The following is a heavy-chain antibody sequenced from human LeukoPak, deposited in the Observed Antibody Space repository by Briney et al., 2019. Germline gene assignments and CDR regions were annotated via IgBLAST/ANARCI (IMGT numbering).Heavy chain of an antibody. CDR2: ISYIGTT. V-gene: IGHV4-59*11. CDR1: DDSFSSHY. Sequence: PSETLSLTCAVSDDSFSSHYWTWIRQPPGKGLEWIGYISYIGTTNYNPSLKSRVTLSTDTSKNQFSLKLSSVTAADTAVYYCARDLVTVTKGFDIWGQGTMVSVSS. J-gene: IGHJ3*02. D-gene: IGHD4-17*01. CDR3: ARDLVTVTKGFDI.